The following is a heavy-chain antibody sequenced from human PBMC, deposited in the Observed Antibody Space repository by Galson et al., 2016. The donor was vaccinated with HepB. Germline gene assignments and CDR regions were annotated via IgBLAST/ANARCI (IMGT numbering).Heavy chain of an antibody. V-gene: IGHV3-11*01. CDR2: ISSSGFSI. D-gene: IGHD2-21*01. Sequence: SLRLSCAASGFSFSDYYMSWIHQAPGKGLEWISSISSSGFSIYYADSVKGRFTISADNAKTLVYLQMDSLRVEDSAMYYCVRLGGDPPYYYYGMDVWGQGTTVSVSS. CDR3: VRLGGDPPYYYYGMDV. J-gene: IGHJ6*02. CDR1: GFSFSDYY.